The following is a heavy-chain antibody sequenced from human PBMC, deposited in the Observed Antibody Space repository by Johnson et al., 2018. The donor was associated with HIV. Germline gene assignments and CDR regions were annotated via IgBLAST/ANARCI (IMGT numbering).Heavy chain of an antibody. CDR1: GFTFDDYA. Sequence: LVESGGGLVQPGRSLRLSCAASGFTFDDYAMHWVRQAPGKGLEWVSGISWNSGSIGYADSVKGRFTISRDNAKNSLYLQMNSLGAEDTALYYCAQKAVAGTFTDAFDIWGQGTLVTVSS. J-gene: IGHJ3*02. V-gene: IGHV3-9*01. CDR3: AQKAVAGTFTDAFDI. CDR2: ISWNSGSI. D-gene: IGHD6-19*01.